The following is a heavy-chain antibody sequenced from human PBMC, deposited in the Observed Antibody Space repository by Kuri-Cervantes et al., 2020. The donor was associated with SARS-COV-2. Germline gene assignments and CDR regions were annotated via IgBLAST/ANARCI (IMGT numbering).Heavy chain of an antibody. J-gene: IGHJ6*02. Sequence: SVKVSCKASGGTFSSYAISWVRQAPGQGLEWMGGIIPIFGTANYAQKFQGRVTITADESTSTAYMELSSLRAEDTAVYYCAREPPKKIFGVDLYYYYGMDVWGQGTTVTVSS. CDR2: IIPIFGTA. CDR1: GGTFSSYA. D-gene: IGHD3-3*01. V-gene: IGHV1-69*13. CDR3: AREPPKKIFGVDLYYYYGMDV.